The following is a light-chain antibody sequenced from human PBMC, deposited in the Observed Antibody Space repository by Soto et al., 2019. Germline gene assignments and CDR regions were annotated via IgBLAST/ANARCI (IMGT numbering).Light chain of an antibody. CDR1: QSVSSSY. CDR3: QQYGSSPFT. CDR2: GAS. J-gene: IGKJ3*01. V-gene: IGKV3-20*01. Sequence: EFVLTQSPGTLSLSPGERATLSCRASQSVSSSYLAWYQQKPGQAPRLLIYGASSRATGIPYRFSGSGSRTGFTLTISRLEPEDFAVYSCQQYGSSPFTFGPGTKVDIK.